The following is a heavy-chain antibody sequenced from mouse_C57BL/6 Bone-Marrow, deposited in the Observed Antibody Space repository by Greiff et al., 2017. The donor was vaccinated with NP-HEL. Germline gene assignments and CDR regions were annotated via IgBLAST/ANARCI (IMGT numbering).Heavy chain of an antibody. CDR2: ISNGGGST. CDR3: ARHDGLHFDY. CDR1: GFTFSDYY. V-gene: IGHV5-12*01. Sequence: EVHLVESGGGLVQPGGSLKLSCAASGFTFSDYYMYWVRQTPEKRLEWVAYISNGGGSTYYPDTVKGRFTISRDNAKNTLYLQMSRLKSEDTAMYYCARHDGLHFDYWGQGTTLTVSS. J-gene: IGHJ2*01. D-gene: IGHD1-1*01.